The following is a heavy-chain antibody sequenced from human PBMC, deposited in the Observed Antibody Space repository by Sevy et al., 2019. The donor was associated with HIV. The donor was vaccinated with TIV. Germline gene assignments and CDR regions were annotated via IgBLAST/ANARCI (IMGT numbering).Heavy chain of an antibody. V-gene: IGHV3-15*01. J-gene: IGHJ4*02. CDR2: IKSKTDGGTT. Sequence: GGSLRLSCAASGFTFSNAWMSWVRQAPGKGLEWVGRIKSKTDGGTTDYAAPVKGRFTISRDDSKNTLYLQMNSLKTVDAAVYYCTTDLYQLLTDYWGQGTLVTVSS. D-gene: IGHD2-2*01. CDR3: TTDLYQLLTDY. CDR1: GFTFSNAW.